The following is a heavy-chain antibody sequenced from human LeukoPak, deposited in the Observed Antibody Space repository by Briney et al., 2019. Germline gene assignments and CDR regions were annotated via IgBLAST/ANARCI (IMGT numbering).Heavy chain of an antibody. D-gene: IGHD6-19*01. CDR3: ARNRRSIAVAGRRTDAFDI. V-gene: IGHV1-69*01. CDR2: IIPIFGTA. Sequence: GSSVKVSCKASGGTFSSYAISWVRQAPGQGLEWMGGIIPIFGTANYAQKFQGRVTITADESTSTAYMELSSLRSDDTAVYYCARNRRSIAVAGRRTDAFDIWGQGTMVTVSS. CDR1: GGTFSSYA. J-gene: IGHJ3*02.